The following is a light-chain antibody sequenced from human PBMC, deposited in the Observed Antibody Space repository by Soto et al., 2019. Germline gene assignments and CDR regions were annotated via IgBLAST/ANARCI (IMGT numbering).Light chain of an antibody. CDR1: SSDVGGYDH. CDR2: DVS. Sequence: QSALTQPASVSGSPGQSITISCTGTSSDVGGYDHVSWYQQHPGKAPKLIIYDVSIRPSGVSNRFSGSKSGNTASLVVSGLQAEDEADYYCSSYTSKDTLVFGGGTKVTVL. V-gene: IGLV2-14*03. CDR3: SSYTSKDTLV. J-gene: IGLJ3*02.